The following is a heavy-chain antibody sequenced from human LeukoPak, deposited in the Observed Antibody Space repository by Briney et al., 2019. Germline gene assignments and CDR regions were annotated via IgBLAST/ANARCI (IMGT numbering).Heavy chain of an antibody. CDR1: GGSIRSYY. CDR2: IYYSGST. Sequence: PSETLSLTCTVSGGSIRSYYWSWIRQPPGKGLEWIAYIYYSGSTNYNTSLKSRVTISVDTSKNQFSLKLSSVTAADTAVYYCARVYYSNSYDYWYFDLWGRGTLVTVSS. CDR3: ARVYYSNSYDYWYFDL. D-gene: IGHD6-13*01. V-gene: IGHV4-59*01. J-gene: IGHJ2*01.